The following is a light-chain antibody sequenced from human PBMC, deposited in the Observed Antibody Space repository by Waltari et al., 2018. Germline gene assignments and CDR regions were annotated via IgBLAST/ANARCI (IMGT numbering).Light chain of an antibody. J-gene: IGLJ3*02. Sequence: SYVLTQPPSESVAPGQEATITCGGNNIERKRVHWYQQRPGQAPLLVVYDESDRASGIPERFSCSKSGDTATLTISSVEAGDEADYSCQVWDGGRVVFGGGTKLTVL. CDR2: DES. CDR3: QVWDGGRVV. V-gene: IGLV3-21*02. CDR1: NIERKR.